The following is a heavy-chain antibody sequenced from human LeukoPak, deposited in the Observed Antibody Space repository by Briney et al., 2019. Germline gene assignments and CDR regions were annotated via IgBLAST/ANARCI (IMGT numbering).Heavy chain of an antibody. J-gene: IGHJ4*02. CDR3: AKDSSDYVWGSYRYTGYFDY. CDR2: IRYDGSNK. D-gene: IGHD3-16*02. Sequence: GGSLRLSCAASGFTFSSYGMHWVRQAPGKGLEWVAFIRYDGSNKYYADSVKGRFTISRDNSKNTLYLQMNSLRAEDTAVYYCAKDSSDYVWGSYRYTGYFDYWGQGTLVTVSS. V-gene: IGHV3-30*02. CDR1: GFTFSSYG.